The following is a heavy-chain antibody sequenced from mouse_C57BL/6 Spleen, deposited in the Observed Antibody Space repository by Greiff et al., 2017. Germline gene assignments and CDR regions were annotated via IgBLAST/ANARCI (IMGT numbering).Heavy chain of an antibody. CDR2: IDPSDSYT. V-gene: IGHV1-50*01. D-gene: IGHD2-4*01. J-gene: IGHJ3*01. CDR3: ARGDYDYP. Sequence: QVHVKQPGAELVKPGASVKLSCKASGYTFTSYWMQWVKQRPGQGLEWIGEIDPSDSYTNYNQKFKGKATLTVDTSSSTAYMQLSSLTSEDSAVYYCARGDYDYPWGQGTLVTVSA. CDR1: GYTFTSYW.